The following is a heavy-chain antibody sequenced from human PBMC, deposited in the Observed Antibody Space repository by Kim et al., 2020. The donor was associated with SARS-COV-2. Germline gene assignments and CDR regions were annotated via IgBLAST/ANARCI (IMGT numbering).Heavy chain of an antibody. Sequence: GGSLRLSCAASGFTFSSYAMSWVRQAPGKGLEWVSAISGSGGSTYYADSVKDRFTISRDNSKNTLYLQMNSLRAEDTAVYYCAKDRLKYCSSTSCYAYTDYYFDYWGQGTLVTVSS. J-gene: IGHJ4*02. CDR3: AKDRLKYCSSTSCYAYTDYYFDY. D-gene: IGHD2-2*01. CDR1: GFTFSSYA. CDR2: ISGSGGST. V-gene: IGHV3-23*01.